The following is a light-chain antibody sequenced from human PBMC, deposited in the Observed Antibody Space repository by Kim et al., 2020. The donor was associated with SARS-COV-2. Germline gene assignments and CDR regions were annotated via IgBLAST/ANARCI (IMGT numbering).Light chain of an antibody. J-gene: IGKJ5*01. CDR1: QNVYNY. CDR3: KHRISRVT. CDR2: DAS. V-gene: IGKV3-11*01. Sequence: SLAPGASSTRSVGARQNVYNYLACYQQRPGQSPTLLISDASRRAPGIPARFSGSGSGTDFTLTITSLEPEDFGVYYCKHRISRVTFGPGTRLEIK.